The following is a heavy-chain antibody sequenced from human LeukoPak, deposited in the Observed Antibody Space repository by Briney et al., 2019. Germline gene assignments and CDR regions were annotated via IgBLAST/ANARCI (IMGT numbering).Heavy chain of an antibody. V-gene: IGHV1-69*13. Sequence: SVKVSCKASGTTFRSYAINWVRQAPGQGLEWMGAIIPSFGTVKYAQKFQGRVTMTADESTSTAYMDLNYLRSDDAAVYFCARATSANEYSYGFHFDYWGQGTLVTDSS. CDR2: IIPSFGTV. CDR1: GTTFRSYA. CDR3: ARATSANEYSYGFHFDY. J-gene: IGHJ4*02. D-gene: IGHD5-18*01.